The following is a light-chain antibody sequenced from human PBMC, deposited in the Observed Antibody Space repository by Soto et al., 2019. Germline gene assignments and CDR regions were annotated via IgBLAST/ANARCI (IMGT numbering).Light chain of an antibody. V-gene: IGKV1-5*01. CDR1: QSINNL. Sequence: DIQMTQSPSTLSASVGDRVTISCRASQSINNLLAWYQQKPGKAPKLLIYDAPNLESGVPSRFSGSGSGTEFTLTISSLQPDDSATYYCQQYSVYWTFGRGTKVDIK. CDR2: DAP. CDR3: QQYSVYWT. J-gene: IGKJ1*01.